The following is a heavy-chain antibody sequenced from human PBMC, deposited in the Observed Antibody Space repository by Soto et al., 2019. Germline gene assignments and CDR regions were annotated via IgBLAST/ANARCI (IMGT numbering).Heavy chain of an antibody. J-gene: IGHJ4*02. CDR1: GGSFSGYY. D-gene: IGHD3-3*01. CDR2: INHSGST. CDR3: ARAYNRRRPNDFWSGYPFDY. V-gene: IGHV4-34*01. Sequence: SETLSLTCTVSGGSFSGYYWSWIRQPPGKGLEWIGEINHSGSTNYNPSLKSRVTISVDTSKNQFSLKLSSVTAADTAVYYCARAYNRRRPNDFWSGYPFDYWGQGTLVTVSS.